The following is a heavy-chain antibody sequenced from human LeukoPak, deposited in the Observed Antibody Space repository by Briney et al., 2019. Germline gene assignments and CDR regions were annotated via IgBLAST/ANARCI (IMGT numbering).Heavy chain of an antibody. J-gene: IGHJ4*02. D-gene: IGHD6-19*01. V-gene: IGHV4-34*01. CDR2: INHSGCT. CDR3: ARRYAGYSSGWYGFDY. Sequence: SETLSLTCAVYGGSFSGYYWSWIRQPPGKGLEWIGEINHSGCTNYNPSLKSRVTISVDTSKNQFSLKLSSVTAADTAVYYCARRYAGYSSGWYGFDYWGQGTLVTVSS. CDR1: GGSFSGYY.